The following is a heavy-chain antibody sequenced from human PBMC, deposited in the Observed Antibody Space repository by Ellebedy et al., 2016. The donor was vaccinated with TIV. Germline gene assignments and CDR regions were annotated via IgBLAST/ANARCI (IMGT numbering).Heavy chain of an antibody. CDR3: ARDNSPDFDY. CDR1: GYMFNKYS. J-gene: IGHJ4*02. CDR2: ISGYNGNT. Sequence: ASVKVSCXASGYMFNKYSIIWVRQAPGQGLEWLGWISGYNGNTTYAQKFQGRVTMTTDTSTGTAYMELGSLRSDDTAVYYCARDNSPDFDYWGQGTLVTVSS. D-gene: IGHD2/OR15-2a*01. V-gene: IGHV1-18*01.